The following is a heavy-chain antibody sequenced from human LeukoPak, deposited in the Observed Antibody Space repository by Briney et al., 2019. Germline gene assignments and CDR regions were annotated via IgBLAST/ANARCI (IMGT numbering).Heavy chain of an antibody. D-gene: IGHD3-10*01. J-gene: IGHJ6*04. CDR1: GFTFSSYE. CDR3: AGGTGLLWFGELLRNYYYYGMDV. CDR2: ISSSGSTI. Sequence: GGSLRLSCAASGFTFSSYEMNWVRQAPGKGLEWVSYISSSGSTIYYADSVKGRFTISRDNAKNSLYLQMNSLRAEDTAVYYCAGGTGLLWFGELLRNYYYYGMDVWGKGTTVTVSS. V-gene: IGHV3-48*03.